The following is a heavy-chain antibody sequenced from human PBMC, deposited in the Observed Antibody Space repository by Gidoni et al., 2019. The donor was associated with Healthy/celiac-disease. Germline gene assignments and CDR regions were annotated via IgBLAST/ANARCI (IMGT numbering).Heavy chain of an antibody. Sequence: EVQLLESGGGLVQPGGSLSLSCAASGFTFSSYAMRWVRQAPGKGLEGFSAISGSGCITYYADSVKGLFTISRDNSKNTLYLQMNSLRAEDTAVYYCAKWDDYGYYGADYWGQGTLVTVSS. J-gene: IGHJ4*02. CDR2: ISGSGCIT. D-gene: IGHD4-17*01. CDR1: GFTFSSYA. CDR3: AKWDDYGYYGADY. V-gene: IGHV3-23*01.